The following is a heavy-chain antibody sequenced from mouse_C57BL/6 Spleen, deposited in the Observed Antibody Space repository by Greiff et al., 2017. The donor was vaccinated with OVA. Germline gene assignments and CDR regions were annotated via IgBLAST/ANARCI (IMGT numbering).Heavy chain of an antibody. CDR1: GFSLTSYG. D-gene: IGHD1-1*01. Sequence: VKLVESGPGLVAPSQSLSITCTVSGFSLTSYGVHWVRQPPGKGLEWLVVIWSDGSTTYNSALKSRLSISKDNSKSQVFLKMNSLQTDDTAMYYCARHYYGSSWSYAMDYWGQGTSVTVSS. CDR3: ARHYYGSSWSYAMDY. CDR2: IWSDGST. V-gene: IGHV2-6-1*01. J-gene: IGHJ4*01.